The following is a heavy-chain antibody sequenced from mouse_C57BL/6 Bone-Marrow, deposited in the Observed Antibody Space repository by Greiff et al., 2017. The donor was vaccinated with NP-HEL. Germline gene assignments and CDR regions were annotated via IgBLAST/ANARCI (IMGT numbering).Heavy chain of an antibody. Sequence: EVQLQQSGPELVKPGASVKIPCKASGYTFTDYNMDWVKQSHGKSLEWIGDINPNNGGTICNQKFKGKATLTVDKSSSTAYMELRSLTSEDTAVYYCARRDYDYDRAWFAYWGQGTLVTVSA. V-gene: IGHV1-18*01. CDR2: INPNNGGT. CDR1: GYTFTDYN. J-gene: IGHJ3*01. CDR3: ARRDYDYDRAWFAY. D-gene: IGHD2-4*01.